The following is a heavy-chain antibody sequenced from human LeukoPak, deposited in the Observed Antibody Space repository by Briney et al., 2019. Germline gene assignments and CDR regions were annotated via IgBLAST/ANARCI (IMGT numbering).Heavy chain of an antibody. CDR2: ISGSGHDI. Sequence: GGSLRLSCAASGFTFSDSYMTWVRQAPGKGVEWVTYISGSGHDINYSDSVKGRFTISRDNAKNSLYLQMSSLRAEDTAVYYCAELGITMIGGVWGKGTTVTISS. CDR3: AELGITMIGGV. CDR1: GFTFSDSY. J-gene: IGHJ6*04. D-gene: IGHD3-10*02. V-gene: IGHV3-11*04.